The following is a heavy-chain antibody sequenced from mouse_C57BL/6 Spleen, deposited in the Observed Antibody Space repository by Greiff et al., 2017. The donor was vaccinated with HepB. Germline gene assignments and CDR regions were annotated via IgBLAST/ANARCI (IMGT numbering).Heavy chain of an antibody. J-gene: IGHJ4*01. CDR1: GHTFTSYW. CDR2: IDPSDSYT. CDR3: ARFYYAGAMDY. D-gene: IGHD2-1*01. Sequence: QVQLQQPGAELVMPGASVKLSCKASGHTFTSYWMHWVKQRPGQGLEWIGEIDPSDSYTNYNQKFKGKSTLTVDKSSSTAYMQLSSLTSEDSAVYYCARFYYAGAMDYWGQGTSVTVSS. V-gene: IGHV1-69*01.